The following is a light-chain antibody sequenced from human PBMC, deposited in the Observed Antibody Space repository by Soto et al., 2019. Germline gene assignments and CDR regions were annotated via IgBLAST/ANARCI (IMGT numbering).Light chain of an antibody. Sequence: EVVLTQSPGTLSLSPGERATLSCRTSHTVSGNYLAWYQQKLGQAPRLLIYGASSRATGIPDSFSGSGSGTDFTLTISRLEPEDFAVYYCQQYDNSRLTFGQGTKVEIK. CDR2: GAS. CDR3: QQYDNSRLT. CDR1: HTVSGNY. V-gene: IGKV3-20*01. J-gene: IGKJ1*01.